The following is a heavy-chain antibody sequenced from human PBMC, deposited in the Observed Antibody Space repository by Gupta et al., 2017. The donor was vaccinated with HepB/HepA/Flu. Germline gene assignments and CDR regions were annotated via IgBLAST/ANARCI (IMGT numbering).Heavy chain of an antibody. Sequence: GGGLVNPGGSLRLSCAASGFTFSSYSMNWVRQAPGKGLEWVSSISSSSSYIYYADSVKGRFTISRDNAKNSLYLQMNSLRAEDTAVYYCARGDCSGGSCYYIVDYWGQGTLVTVSS. CDR1: GFTFSSYS. CDR2: ISSSSSYI. D-gene: IGHD2-15*01. V-gene: IGHV3-21*01. CDR3: ARGDCSGGSCYYIVDY. J-gene: IGHJ4*02.